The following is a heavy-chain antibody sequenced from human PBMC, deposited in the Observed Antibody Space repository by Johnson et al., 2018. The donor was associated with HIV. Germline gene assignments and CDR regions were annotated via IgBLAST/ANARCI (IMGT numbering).Heavy chain of an antibody. V-gene: IGHV3-NL1*01. CDR2: IYSGGST. CDR1: GFTFSSYG. CDR3: AREGGYSGYEGVGHTNDAFDI. Sequence: QMQLVESGGGVVQPGRSLRLSCTASGFTFSSYGIHWVRQAPGKGLEWVSVIYSGGSTYYADSVKGRFTISRDNSKNTLYLQMNSLRAEDTAVYYCAREGGYSGYEGVGHTNDAFDIWGQGTMVTVSS. J-gene: IGHJ3*02. D-gene: IGHD5-12*01.